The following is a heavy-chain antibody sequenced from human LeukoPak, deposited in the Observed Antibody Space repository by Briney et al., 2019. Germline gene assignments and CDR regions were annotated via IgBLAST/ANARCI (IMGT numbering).Heavy chain of an antibody. CDR2: INHSGST. Sequence: SETLSLTCAVYGGSFSGYYWSWIRQPPGKGLEWIGEINHSGSTNYNPSLKSRVTISVDTSKNQFSLKLSSVTAADTAVYYCARVGGKAALGYWGQGTLVTVSS. V-gene: IGHV4-34*01. CDR3: ARVGGKAALGY. D-gene: IGHD6-6*01. CDR1: GGSFSGYY. J-gene: IGHJ4*02.